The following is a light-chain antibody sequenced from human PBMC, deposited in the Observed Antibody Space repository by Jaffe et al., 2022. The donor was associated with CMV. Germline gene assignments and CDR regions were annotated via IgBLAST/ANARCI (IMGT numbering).Light chain of an antibody. V-gene: IGLV1-47*01. CDR2: KTN. CDR3: AVWDDTLSGSWV. Sequence: QSVLTQPPSASGTPGQRVTISCSGSSSNIESNYVYWYQQLPGTAPKLLIYKTNERPSGVPDRFSGSKSGTSASLAISGLRSEDEADYYCAVWDDTLSGSWVFGGGTKLTVL. CDR1: SSNIESNY. J-gene: IGLJ3*02.